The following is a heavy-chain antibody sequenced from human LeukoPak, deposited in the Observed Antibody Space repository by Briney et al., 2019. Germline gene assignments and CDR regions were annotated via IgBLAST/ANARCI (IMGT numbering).Heavy chain of an antibody. CDR1: GYTFTSYY. Sequence: GASVKVSCKASGYTFTSYYMHWVRQAPGQGLEWMGIINPSGGNTSYAQKFQGRVTMTRDMSTSTVYMELSSLRSEDTAVYYCARDEGAHGYGFDYWGQGTLVTVSS. CDR2: INPSGGNT. D-gene: IGHD5-18*01. J-gene: IGHJ4*02. CDR3: ARDEGAHGYGFDY. V-gene: IGHV1-46*01.